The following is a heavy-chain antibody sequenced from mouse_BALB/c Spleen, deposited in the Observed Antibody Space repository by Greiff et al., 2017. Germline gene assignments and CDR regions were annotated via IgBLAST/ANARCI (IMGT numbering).Heavy chain of an antibody. CDR3: ARDWVRRQYDEAVDY. D-gene: IGHD2-14*01. J-gene: IGHJ4*01. Sequence: EVMLVESGGGLVKPGRSLKLSCAVSGFSFSDYYMYWVRQTSEKRLAWFVTFSDGGSYTYYPDSVKGRFTISRDNTKNNLYLQVSSLKNEDTAMYYCARDWVRRQYDEAVDYWGQGTSVTVSS. V-gene: IGHV5-4*02. CDR2: FSDGGSYT. CDR1: GFSFSDYY.